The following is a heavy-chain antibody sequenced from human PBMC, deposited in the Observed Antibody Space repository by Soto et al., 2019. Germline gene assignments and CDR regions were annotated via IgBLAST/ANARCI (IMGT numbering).Heavy chain of an antibody. J-gene: IGHJ4*02. CDR1: GGTFSSYT. D-gene: IGHD2-15*01. CDR3: ARGRYCSGGSCWGVDY. Sequence: QVQLVQSGAEVKKPGSSVKVSCKASGGTFSSYTISWVRQAPGQGLAWMGRIIPILGIANYAQKFQCRVTITADKSTSTADRELSSLRSEDTAVYYCARGRYCSGGSCWGVDYWGQGTLVTVSS. V-gene: IGHV1-69*02. CDR2: IIPILGIA.